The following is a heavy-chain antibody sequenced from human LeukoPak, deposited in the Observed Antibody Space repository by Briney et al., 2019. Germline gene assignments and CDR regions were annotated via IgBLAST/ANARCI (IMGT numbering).Heavy chain of an antibody. CDR2: IYYSGST. V-gene: IGHV4-30-4*01. CDR3: ARDNGYGQLDS. CDR1: GDSINSGDYY. Sequence: SQTLSLTCTVSGDSINSGDYYWSWIRQPPGNGLEWIGYIYYSGSTYYNPSLKSRVTISVETSKNQFSLKLSSVTAADTAVYYCARDNGYGQLDSWGQGTLVTVSS. J-gene: IGHJ4*02. D-gene: IGHD2-15*01.